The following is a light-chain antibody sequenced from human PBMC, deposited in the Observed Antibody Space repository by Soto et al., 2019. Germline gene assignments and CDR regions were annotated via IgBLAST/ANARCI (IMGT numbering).Light chain of an antibody. Sequence: QSALTQPPSVSGSPGQSVTISWTGTSSDVGAYNFVSWYQQHPGKAPKLIIFDVSARPSGVPDRFSGSKSGNTASLTISGLQADDEADYYCCSYAGTYSPVLGGGTKLTVL. J-gene: IGLJ2*01. CDR1: SSDVGAYNF. V-gene: IGLV2-11*01. CDR2: DVS. CDR3: CSYAGTYSPV.